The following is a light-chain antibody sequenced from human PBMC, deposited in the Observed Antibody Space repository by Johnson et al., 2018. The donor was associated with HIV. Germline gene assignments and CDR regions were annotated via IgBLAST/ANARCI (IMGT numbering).Light chain of an antibody. J-gene: IGLJ1*01. CDR2: ENN. Sequence: QSVLTQPPSVSAAPGQKVTISCSGSSSNIGNNYVSWYQQLPGPAPKLLIYENNKRPSGTPDRFSGSKSGTSASLGITGLQSGDESDYYCGTWDSSLSAYVCGTETKVTDL. CDR1: SSNIGNNY. V-gene: IGLV1-51*02. CDR3: GTWDSSLSAYV.